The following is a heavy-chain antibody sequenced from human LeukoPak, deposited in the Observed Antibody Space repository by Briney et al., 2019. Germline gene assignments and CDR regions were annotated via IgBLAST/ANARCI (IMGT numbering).Heavy chain of an antibody. Sequence: SQTLSLTCTVSGGSISSGDYYWSWIRQPPGKGLEWIGYIYYSGSTYYNPSLKSRVTISVDTSKNQFSLKLSSVTAADTAVYYCAKSSGTYHIFDSWGQGTLVTVSS. CDR2: IYYSGST. V-gene: IGHV4-30-4*01. D-gene: IGHD3-10*01. J-gene: IGHJ4*02. CDR1: GGSISSGDYY. CDR3: AKSSGTYHIFDS.